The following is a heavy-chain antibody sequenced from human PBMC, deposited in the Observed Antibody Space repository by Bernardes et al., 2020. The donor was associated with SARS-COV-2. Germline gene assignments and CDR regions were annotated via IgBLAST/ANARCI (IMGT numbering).Heavy chain of an antibody. CDR1: GGSFSGYY. Sequence: SETLSLTCAVYGGSFSGYYWSWIRQPPGKGLEWIGEIIHSGSTNYNPSLKSRVTMSLDTSKNQFSLRLSSVTAADTAVYYCASRSNYYDTSGSRGDFQHWGQGTLVTVSS. CDR2: IIHSGST. D-gene: IGHD3-22*01. V-gene: IGHV4-34*12. CDR3: ASRSNYYDTSGSRGDFQH. J-gene: IGHJ1*01.